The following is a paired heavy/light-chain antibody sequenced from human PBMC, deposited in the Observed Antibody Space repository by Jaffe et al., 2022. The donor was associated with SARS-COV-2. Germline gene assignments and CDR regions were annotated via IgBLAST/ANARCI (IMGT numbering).Heavy chain of an antibody. CDR3: ARDIKDTVVVMNVMNGMDV. V-gene: IGHV3-48*03. Sequence: QLVESGGGLVQPGGSLRLSCAASGFTFSSYEMMWVRQAPGKGPEWVSYISRSGSSIYYADSVKGRFTIARDNAKNSLYLQMNSLRAEDTAVYYCARDIKDTVVVMNVMNGMDVWGQGTTVTVSS. D-gene: IGHD2-15*01. J-gene: IGHJ6*02. CDR2: ISRSGSSI. CDR1: GFTFSSYE.
Light chain of an antibody. J-gene: IGLJ3*02. Sequence: QSVLTQPPSVSAAPGQKVTISCSGSSSNIANHYVSWYQQFPGTAPKLLIYDNNKRPSGIPDRFSGSKSGTSATLGITGLQTGDEADYYCATWDTSLSAGVFGGGTKLTVL. CDR2: DNN. V-gene: IGLV1-51*01. CDR1: SSNIANHY. CDR3: ATWDTSLSAGV.